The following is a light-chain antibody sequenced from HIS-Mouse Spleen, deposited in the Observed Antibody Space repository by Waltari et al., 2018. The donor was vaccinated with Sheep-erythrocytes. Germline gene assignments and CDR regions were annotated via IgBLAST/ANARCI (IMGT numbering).Light chain of an antibody. J-gene: IGLJ1*01. Sequence: QSALTQPRSVSGSPGQSVTISCTGTSSDVGGYNYVSWYQQHPGKAPKLLIDDVSNRPSGVPDRFPGSKSGNTASLTISGLQAEDEADYYCCSYAGSYNHVFATGTKVTVL. CDR2: DVS. CDR3: CSYAGSYNHV. CDR1: SSDVGGYNY. V-gene: IGLV2-11*01.